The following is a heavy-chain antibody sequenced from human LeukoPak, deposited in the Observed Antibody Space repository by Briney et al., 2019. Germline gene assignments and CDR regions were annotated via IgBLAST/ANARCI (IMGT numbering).Heavy chain of an antibody. CDR1: GFSFSSYG. V-gene: IGHV3-30*18. J-gene: IGHJ4*02. D-gene: IGHD3/OR15-3a*01. Sequence: GRSLRLSCAASGFSFSSYGMHWVRQAPGKGLEWVAVISYDGSNKDYADSVRGRFTISRDNSKNTLYLQMNSLRTEDTAVYYCAKDVWAGGLWFYFDYWGQGTLVTVSS. CDR3: AKDVWAGGLWFYFDY. CDR2: ISYDGSNK.